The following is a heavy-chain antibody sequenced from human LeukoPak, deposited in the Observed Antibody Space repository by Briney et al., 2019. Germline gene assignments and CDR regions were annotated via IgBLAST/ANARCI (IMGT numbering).Heavy chain of an antibody. J-gene: IGHJ5*02. D-gene: IGHD3-3*01. CDR3: ARVLPSFRVVAGNWFDP. Sequence: SETLSLTCTVSGGSISSSSYYWGWIRQPPGKGLEWIGSIYYSGSTYYNPSLKSRVTISVDTSKNQFSLKLSSVTAADTAVYYCARVLPSFRVVAGNWFDPWGQGTLVTVSS. CDR1: GGSISSSSYY. CDR2: IYYSGST. V-gene: IGHV4-39*07.